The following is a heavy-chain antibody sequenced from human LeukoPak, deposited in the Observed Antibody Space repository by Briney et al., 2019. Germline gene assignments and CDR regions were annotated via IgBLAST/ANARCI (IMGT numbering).Heavy chain of an antibody. V-gene: IGHV4-34*01. Sequence: PSETLSLTCTVSGGSISSYYWSWIRQPPGKGLEWIGEINHSGSTNYNPSLKSRVTISVDTSKNQFSLKLSSVTAADTAVYYCARDRKINSYGPPYYYYYGMDVWGQGTTVTVSS. J-gene: IGHJ6*02. CDR1: GGSISSYY. D-gene: IGHD5-18*01. CDR2: INHSGST. CDR3: ARDRKINSYGPPYYYYYGMDV.